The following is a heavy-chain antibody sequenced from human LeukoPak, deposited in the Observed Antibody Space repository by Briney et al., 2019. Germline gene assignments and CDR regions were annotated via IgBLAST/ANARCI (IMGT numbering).Heavy chain of an antibody. CDR1: GFTFSSYA. CDR2: ISGSGGST. V-gene: IGHV3-23*01. CDR3: AKWSCSGGSCYVGLIDY. J-gene: IGHJ4*02. D-gene: IGHD2-15*01. Sequence: PGGSLRLSCAASGFTFSSYAITWVRQAPGKGLEWVSAISGSGGSTYYADSVKGRFTISRDNSKNTLYLQMNSLRAEDTAVYYCAKWSCSGGSCYVGLIDYWGQGTLVTVSS.